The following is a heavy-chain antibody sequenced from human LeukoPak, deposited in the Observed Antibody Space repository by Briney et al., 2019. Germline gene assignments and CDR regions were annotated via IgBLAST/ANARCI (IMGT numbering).Heavy chain of an antibody. Sequence: GGSQRLSCAASGLRISNFAMGWVRQAPGKGLEWVSLIIGSSGDTLYADSVKGRFTISRDISKNRLYLQMNSLRAEDTALYYCAKGAYDYIEMGYFDDWGQGTLVTVSS. J-gene: IGHJ4*02. CDR2: IIGSSGDT. V-gene: IGHV3-23*01. CDR1: GLRISNFA. CDR3: AKGAYDYIEMGYFDD. D-gene: IGHD5-12*01.